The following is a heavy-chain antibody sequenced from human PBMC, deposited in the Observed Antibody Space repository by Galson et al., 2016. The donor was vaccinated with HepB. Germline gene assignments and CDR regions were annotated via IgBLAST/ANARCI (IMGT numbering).Heavy chain of an antibody. D-gene: IGHD3-16*01. CDR1: GFTFSSYG. V-gene: IGHV3-33*01. CDR2: MWFDGSTK. J-gene: IGHJ4*02. CDR3: ARGSDYVWGSLSYFDY. Sequence: SLRLSCAASGFTFSSYGMHWVRQAPGKGLEWVAVMWFDGSTKNYADSVKGRFTISRDNSKNTLYLQMNSLRAEDTAVYYCARGSDYVWGSLSYFDYWGQGTLVTVSS.